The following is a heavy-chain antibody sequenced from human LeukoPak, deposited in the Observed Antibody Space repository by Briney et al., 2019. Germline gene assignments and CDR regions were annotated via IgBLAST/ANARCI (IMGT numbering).Heavy chain of an antibody. CDR3: ASLVVVTANGYFDL. CDR1: GYTFTAYY. V-gene: IGHV1-2*02. D-gene: IGHD2-21*02. J-gene: IGHJ2*01. Sequence: ASVKVSCKASGYTFTAYYIHWVRQAPGQGLEWMGWINPNSGGTNYAQKFQGRVTITRDTSISTAYIELSSLSSDDTAVYYCASLVVVTANGYFDLWGRGTLVTVSS. CDR2: INPNSGGT.